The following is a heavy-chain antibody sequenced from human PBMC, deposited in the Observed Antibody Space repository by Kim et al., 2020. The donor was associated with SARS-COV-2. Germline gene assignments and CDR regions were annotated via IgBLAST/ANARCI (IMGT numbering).Heavy chain of an antibody. D-gene: IGHD5-12*01. CDR1: GNTFKTNA. Sequence: SVKVSCKTSGNTFKTNAINLVRQAPGQGLEWMGGIIPIYDSTNVARKFQGRVTLTADDSANIAYMDLTSLTSEDTAVYYCASGGYSGYEFMDTYSYSAVVLWGQGTPVTVSS. CDR3: ASGGYSGYEFMDTYSYSAVVL. CDR2: IIPIYDST. V-gene: IGHV1-69*13. J-gene: IGHJ6*01.